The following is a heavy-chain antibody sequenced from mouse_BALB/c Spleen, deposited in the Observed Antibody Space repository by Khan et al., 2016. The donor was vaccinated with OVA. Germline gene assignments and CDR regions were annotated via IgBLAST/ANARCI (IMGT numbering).Heavy chain of an antibody. D-gene: IGHD1-2*01. CDR1: GFTFSDYY. CDR2: IRKKASGYTT. CDR3: ARVDYGYGFAY. V-gene: IGHV7-3*02. Sequence: EVELVESGGGLVEPGGSLRLSCATSGFTFSDYYMSWVRQPPGKALEWLGFIRKKASGYTTEYSASVKGRFTISRDNSQSILYLQMSRLRAENSATYYCARVDYGYGFAYWGQGTLVTVTA. J-gene: IGHJ3*01.